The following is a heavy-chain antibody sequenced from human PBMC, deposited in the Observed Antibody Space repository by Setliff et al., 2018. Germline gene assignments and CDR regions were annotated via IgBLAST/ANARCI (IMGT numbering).Heavy chain of an antibody. CDR2: ISPSGST. CDR3: ARSPSSGAYWNPRPFYSDY. D-gene: IGHD1-26*01. V-gene: IGHV4-61*09. Sequence: LSLTCSVPGASITSGGFYWTWIRQPAGKGLEWIGHISPSGSTTHNPSVKSRVTISLDTSKNHFSLKLDSVTAADTALYYCARSPSSGAYWNPRPFYSDYWARGTLVTVSS. CDR1: GASITSGGFY. J-gene: IGHJ4*02.